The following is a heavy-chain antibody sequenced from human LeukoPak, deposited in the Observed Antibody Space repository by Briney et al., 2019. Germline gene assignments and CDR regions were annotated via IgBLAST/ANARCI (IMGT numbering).Heavy chain of an antibody. Sequence: RASVKVSCKASGYTFTNYYIHWVRQAPGHGLEWMGIIDPSGGSTSYAQKFQGRVTMTRDMSTSTVYMELSSLRSEDTAVYYCARDTGYSSSSDYWGQGTLVTVSS. CDR3: ARDTGYSSSSDY. J-gene: IGHJ4*02. CDR1: GYTFTNYY. V-gene: IGHV1-46*01. D-gene: IGHD6-6*01. CDR2: IDPSGGST.